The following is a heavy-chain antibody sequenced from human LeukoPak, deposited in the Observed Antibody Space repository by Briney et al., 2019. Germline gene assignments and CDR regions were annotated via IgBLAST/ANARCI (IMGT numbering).Heavy chain of an antibody. CDR1: GYSFTSYW. V-gene: IGHV5-51*01. CDR3: PRRFYYDSSGYYSQALDAFDI. D-gene: IGHD3-22*01. CDR2: IYPGDSYT. J-gene: IGHJ3*02. Sequence: GESLTLSCKGSGYSFTSYWIGWVRQMPGKGLEWMGVIYPGDSYTRYSPSFQAQVTISAANSISTAYLQWTSLKASDTAMYYCPRRFYYDSSGYYSQALDAFDIWGQGTMVTVSS.